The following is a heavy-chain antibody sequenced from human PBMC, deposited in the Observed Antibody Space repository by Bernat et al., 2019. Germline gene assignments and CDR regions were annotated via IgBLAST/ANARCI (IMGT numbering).Heavy chain of an antibody. CDR3: AKEYQWLVLGRVLE. Sequence: EVQLLESGGGLVQPGGSLRLSCAASGFTFSSYAMSWVRQAPGKGLEWVSAISGSGGRTYYPDSVKGRFTISRDNSKNTLYLQMNSLRAEDTAVYHCAKEYQWLVLGRVLEWGQGTLVTVSS. CDR1: GFTFSSYA. J-gene: IGHJ4*02. V-gene: IGHV3-23*01. D-gene: IGHD6-19*01. CDR2: ISGSGGRT.